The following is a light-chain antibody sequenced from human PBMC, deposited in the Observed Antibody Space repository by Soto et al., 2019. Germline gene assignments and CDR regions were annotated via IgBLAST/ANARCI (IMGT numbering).Light chain of an antibody. Sequence: QSALTQPASVSGSPGQSITISCTGTSSDVGGYNYVSWYQQHPGKALKLMIYEVSNRPSGVSNRFSGSKSGNTASLTISGLQAEDEADYYCSSYTSSSRVFGGGTKLTVL. J-gene: IGLJ3*02. CDR1: SSDVGGYNY. V-gene: IGLV2-14*01. CDR2: EVS. CDR3: SSYTSSSRV.